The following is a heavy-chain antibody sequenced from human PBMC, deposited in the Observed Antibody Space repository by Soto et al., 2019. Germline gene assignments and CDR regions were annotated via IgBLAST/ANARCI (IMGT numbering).Heavy chain of an antibody. D-gene: IGHD6-13*01. J-gene: IGHJ4*02. Sequence: ASVKVSCKASGYTFTGYDIHWVRQAPGQRLEWMGWINPDNGDTKYAQKFQGRVTMTRDTSASTAYMELSRLRSDDTAVYYCGRVKIATACITLDHWGQGTLVTVSS. CDR2: INPDNGDT. V-gene: IGHV1-2*02. CDR3: GRVKIATACITLDH. CDR1: GYTFTGYD.